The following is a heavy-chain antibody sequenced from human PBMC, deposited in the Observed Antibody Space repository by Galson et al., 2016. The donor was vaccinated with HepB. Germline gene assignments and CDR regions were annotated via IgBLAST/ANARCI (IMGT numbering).Heavy chain of an antibody. CDR3: AKGTNWGYVSEVDY. V-gene: IGHV3-23*01. Sequence: SLRLSCAASGFTFRNYAMSWVRQAPGKGLEWVSVISGSGGTTYHADPVKGRFTISRDNLKKMLYLQMNNVGAEDMAVYYCAKGTNWGYVSEVDYWGQGTLVTVSS. CDR2: ISGSGGTT. CDR1: GFTFRNYA. D-gene: IGHD7-27*01. J-gene: IGHJ4*02.